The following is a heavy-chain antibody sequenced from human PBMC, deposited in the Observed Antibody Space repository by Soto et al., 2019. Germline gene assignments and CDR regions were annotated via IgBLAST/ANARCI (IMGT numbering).Heavy chain of an antibody. D-gene: IGHD3-16*01. CDR3: AHGHVWGSYTFDF. J-gene: IGHJ4*02. CDR1: GFSLSTSGVA. CDR2: IFWDDDR. Sequence: QITLKESGPTLVKPTQTLTLTCTFSGFSLSTSGVAVGWIRQPPGKALEWLAVIFWDDDRRYSPSLKTRLTITKDTSKTQVVLKMTNMDPVDTATYYWAHGHVWGSYTFDFWGQGPLFTVSS. V-gene: IGHV2-5*02.